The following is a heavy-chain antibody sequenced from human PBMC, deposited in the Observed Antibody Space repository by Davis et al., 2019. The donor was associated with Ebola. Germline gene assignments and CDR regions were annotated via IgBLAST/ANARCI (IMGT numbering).Heavy chain of an antibody. CDR3: VSQLGYCSGGSCPGAYYYYGMDV. V-gene: IGHV4-4*07. Sequence: PGGSLRLSFTVSGGSISSYYWSWIRQPAGKGLEWIGRIYTSGSTNYNPSLKSRVTMSVETTKNQFSLKLSSVTAADTAVYYCVSQLGYCSGGSCPGAYYYYGMDVWGQGTTVTVSS. CDR1: GGSISSYY. D-gene: IGHD2-15*01. J-gene: IGHJ6*02. CDR2: IYTSGST.